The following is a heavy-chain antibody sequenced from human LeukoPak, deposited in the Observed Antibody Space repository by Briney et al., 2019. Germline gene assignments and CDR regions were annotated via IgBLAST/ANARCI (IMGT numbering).Heavy chain of an antibody. Sequence: PSETLSLTCTVSGGSIISNNHYWGWTRQPPGKGLEWFGSISYSGGTAYNPSLRSRVTISVDTPKNQFSLKVNSVTAADTAVYYCAREVEYYDSSGYRPHAFDIWGQGTLVTVSA. J-gene: IGHJ3*02. CDR1: GGSIISNNHY. D-gene: IGHD3-22*01. V-gene: IGHV4-39*02. CDR3: AREVEYYDSSGYRPHAFDI. CDR2: ISYSGGT.